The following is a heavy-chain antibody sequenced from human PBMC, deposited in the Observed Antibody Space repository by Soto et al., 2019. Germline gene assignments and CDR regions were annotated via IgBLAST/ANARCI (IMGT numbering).Heavy chain of an antibody. CDR3: ARTRMLAYYYGMDV. D-gene: IGHD2-15*01. Sequence: QVQLVESGGGVVQPRRSLRLSCAASGFSFRDYAMHWVRQAPGKGLEWVTAISYDGSITHYAESVRGRFSVSRDNANHTMYLQMNSLRDEDTAVYYCARTRMLAYYYGMDVWGQGTTVTVSS. CDR1: GFSFRDYA. J-gene: IGHJ6*02. V-gene: IGHV3-30-3*01. CDR2: ISYDGSIT.